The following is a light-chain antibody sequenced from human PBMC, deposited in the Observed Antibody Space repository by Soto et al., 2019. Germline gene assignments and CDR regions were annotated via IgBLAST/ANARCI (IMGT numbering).Light chain of an antibody. CDR1: QSVSSN. CDR3: QQYGSSPSIT. J-gene: IGKJ5*01. V-gene: IGKV3-15*01. Sequence: EIVMTQSPATLSVTPGERATLSCRASQSVSSNFAWYQQKPGQAPRLLIYGASTRATGVPVTFSGSGSGTEFTLTISRLEPEDFAVYYCQQYGSSPSITFGQGTRLEI. CDR2: GAS.